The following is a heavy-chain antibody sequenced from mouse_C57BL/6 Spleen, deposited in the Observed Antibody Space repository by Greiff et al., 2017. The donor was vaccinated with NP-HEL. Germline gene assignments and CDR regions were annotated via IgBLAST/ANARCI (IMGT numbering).Heavy chain of an antibody. D-gene: IGHD1-1*01. CDR3: LYGSSSYYYAMDY. J-gene: IGHJ4*01. CDR1: GYTFTSYW. CDR2: IHPNSGST. Sequence: VQLQQPGAELVKPGASVKLSCKASGYTFTSYWMHWVKQRPGQGLEWIGMIHPNSGSTNYNEKFKSKATLTVDKSSSTAYMQLSSLTSEDSAVYYCLYGSSSYYYAMDYWGQGTSVTVSS. V-gene: IGHV1-64*01.